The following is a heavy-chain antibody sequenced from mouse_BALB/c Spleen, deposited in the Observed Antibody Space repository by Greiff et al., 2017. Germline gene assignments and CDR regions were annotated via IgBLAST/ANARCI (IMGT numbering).Heavy chain of an antibody. V-gene: IGHV14-1*02. CDR1: GFNTKDYY. CDR3: ARGHMITTRAWFAY. D-gene: IGHD2-4*01. J-gene: IGHJ3*01. Sequence: EVQLVESGAELVRPGALVRLSCKASGFNTKDYYMHWVRQRPEQGLEWIGWIDPENTNTIYDPKFQGKASITADTSSNTAYLQLSSLTSEDTAVYYCARGHMITTRAWFAYWGQGTLVTVSA. CDR2: IDPENTNT.